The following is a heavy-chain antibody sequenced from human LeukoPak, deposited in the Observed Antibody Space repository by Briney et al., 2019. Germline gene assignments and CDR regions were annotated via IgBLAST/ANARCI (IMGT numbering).Heavy chain of an antibody. J-gene: IGHJ3*02. Sequence: SQTLSLTCTVSGGSISSGGYFWNWIRQPPGKGLEWIGYIYYSGSTNYNPSLKSRVTISVDTSKNQFSLKLSSVTAADTAVYYCARGAIAASDAFDIWGQGTMVTVSS. CDR1: GGSISSGGYF. V-gene: IGHV4-61*08. CDR3: ARGAIAASDAFDI. CDR2: IYYSGST. D-gene: IGHD2-15*01.